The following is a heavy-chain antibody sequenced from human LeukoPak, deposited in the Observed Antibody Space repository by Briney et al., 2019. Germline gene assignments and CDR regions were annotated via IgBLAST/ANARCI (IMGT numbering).Heavy chain of an antibody. CDR1: GGSISSSSHS. V-gene: IGHV4-39*01. CDR3: ARQGYSGSSDYFDY. J-gene: IGHJ4*02. CDR2: IYYSGST. D-gene: IGHD1-26*01. Sequence: PSETLSLTCTVSGGSISSSSHSWVWIRQPRGKGLEWIGSIYYSGSTYYNPSLKSRVTISIDTSKNQCSLKLSSVTAADTSVYYCARQGYSGSSDYFDYWGQGTLLTVSS.